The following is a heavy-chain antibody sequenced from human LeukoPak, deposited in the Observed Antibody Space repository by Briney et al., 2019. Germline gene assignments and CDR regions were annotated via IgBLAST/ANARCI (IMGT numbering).Heavy chain of an antibody. V-gene: IGHV1-18*01. CDR3: ARDLLSRLLLDYSSSWYY. CDR2: ISAYNGNT. CDR1: GGTFSSYA. D-gene: IGHD6-13*01. J-gene: IGHJ4*02. Sequence: ASVKVSCKASGGTFSSYAISWVRQAPGQGLEWMGWISAYNGNTNYAQKLQGRVTMTTDTSTSTAYMELRSLRSDDTAVYYCARDLLSRLLLDYSSSWYYWGQGTLVTVSS.